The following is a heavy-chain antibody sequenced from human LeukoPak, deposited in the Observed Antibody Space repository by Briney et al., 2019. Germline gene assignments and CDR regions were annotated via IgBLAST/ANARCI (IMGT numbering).Heavy chain of an antibody. CDR2: IWYDGSNK. V-gene: IGHV3-33*06. CDR1: GFTFSSYG. J-gene: IGHJ4*02. CDR3: ANRYTSSLGGYYFDY. D-gene: IGHD6-6*01. Sequence: PGRSLRLSCAASGFTFSSYGMHWVRQAPGKGLEWVAVIWYDGSNKYYADSVKGRFTISRDNSKNTLYLQMNSLRAEDTAVYYCANRYTSSLGGYYFDYWGQGTLVTVSS.